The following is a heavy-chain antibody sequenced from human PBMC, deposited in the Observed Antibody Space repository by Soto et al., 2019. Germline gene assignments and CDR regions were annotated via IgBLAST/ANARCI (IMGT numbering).Heavy chain of an antibody. CDR1: GYTFTSYG. D-gene: IGHD3-3*01. CDR2: ISAYNGNT. V-gene: IGHV1-18*04. CDR3: ARASLRFLEWFKYGMDV. J-gene: IGHJ6*02. Sequence: ASVKVSCKASGYTFTSYGISWVRQAPGQGLEWMGWISAYNGNTNYAQKLQGRVTMTTDTPTSTAYMELRSLRSDDTAVYYCARASLRFLEWFKYGMDVWGQGTTVTVS.